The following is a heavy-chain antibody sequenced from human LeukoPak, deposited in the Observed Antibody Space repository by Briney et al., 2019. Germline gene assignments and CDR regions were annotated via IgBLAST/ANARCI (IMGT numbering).Heavy chain of an antibody. J-gene: IGHJ5*02. CDR2: ISWNSGSI. V-gene: IGHV3-9*01. CDR3: AKGTYSSLTVWFDP. Sequence: GGSLRLSCAASGFTFDDYAMHWVRQAPGKGLEWVSGISWNSGSIGYADSVKGRFTISRDNAKNSLYLQMNSLRAEDTALYYCAKGTYSSLTVWFDPWAREPWSPSPQ. D-gene: IGHD4-11*01. CDR1: GFTFDDYA.